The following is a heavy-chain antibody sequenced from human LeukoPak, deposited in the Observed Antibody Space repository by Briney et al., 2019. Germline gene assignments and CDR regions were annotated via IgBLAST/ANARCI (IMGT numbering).Heavy chain of an antibody. D-gene: IGHD4-17*01. Sequence: GGSLRLSCAASGFTFSSYWMSWVRQAPGKGLEWVANIKQDGSEKYYVDSVKGRFAISRDNAKNSLYLQMNSLRAEDTAVYYCARDNDYGDYYYWGQGTLVTVSS. CDR1: GFTFSSYW. V-gene: IGHV3-7*01. CDR2: IKQDGSEK. CDR3: ARDNDYGDYYY. J-gene: IGHJ4*02.